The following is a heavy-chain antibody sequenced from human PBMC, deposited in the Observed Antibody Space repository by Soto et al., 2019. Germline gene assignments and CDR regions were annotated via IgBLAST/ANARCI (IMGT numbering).Heavy chain of an antibody. CDR3: ARGGEFYVLDV. V-gene: IGHV4-4*07. J-gene: IGHJ6*02. CDR1: GGSISGYS. CDR2: KHTSGTT. Sequence: QVQLQESGPGLVKPSETLYLTCTVSGGSISGYSWTWIRQPAGKGLEWSGRKHTSGTTNYNPLLQSPVTMSIDTSTNQFSRHLSSVAAADTAVYDCARGGEFYVLDVWGQGTTVAVSS. D-gene: IGHD3-16*01.